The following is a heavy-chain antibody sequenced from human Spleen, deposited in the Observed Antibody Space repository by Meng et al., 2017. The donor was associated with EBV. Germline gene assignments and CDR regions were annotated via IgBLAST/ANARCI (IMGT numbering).Heavy chain of an antibody. CDR2: INPDSGAT. CDR1: GYTFTDYY. Sequence: QVQRGQSGAEVKSPGASVKVSCKASGYTFTDYYIHWVRQAPGQGLEWMGRINPDSGATNYAQNFQGRVTMTRDTSISTAYMELSGLRPDDTAVYDGTAVYYCVRGEYQLPYNWFDPWGQGTLVTVSS. V-gene: IGHV1-2*06. J-gene: IGHJ5*02. CDR3: TAVYYCVRGEYQLPYNWFDP. D-gene: IGHD2-2*01.